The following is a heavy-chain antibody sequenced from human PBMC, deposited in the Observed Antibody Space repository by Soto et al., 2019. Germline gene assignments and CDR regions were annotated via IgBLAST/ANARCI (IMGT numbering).Heavy chain of an antibody. CDR2: INAGNGNT. CDR3: ACGYSSGRESDFDY. CDR1: GYTFTSYA. Sequence: ASVKVSCKASGYTFTSYAMHWVRQAPGQRLEWMGGINAGNGNTKYSQKFQGRVTITRDTSASTAYMELSSLRSEDTAVYYCACGYSSGRESDFDYWGQGTLVTVSS. J-gene: IGHJ4*02. V-gene: IGHV1-3*01. D-gene: IGHD6-19*01.